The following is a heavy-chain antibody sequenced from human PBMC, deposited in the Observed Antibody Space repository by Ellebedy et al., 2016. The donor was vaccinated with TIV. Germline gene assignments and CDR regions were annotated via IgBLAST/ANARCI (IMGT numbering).Heavy chain of an antibody. CDR2: IRGDSVK. CDR1: GFSFRSYW. V-gene: IGHV3-7*01. D-gene: IGHD1-26*01. J-gene: IGHJ5*02. Sequence: GESLKISCAASGFSFRSYWMSWVRQAPGKGLEWVANIRGDSVKYYVDSVKCRFAISRDHSDNSLYLQMDNLRVDDPAVYFCARRGSYCYYAVNINNWFDRWGQGTLVTVSS. CDR3: ARRGSYCYYAVNINNWFDR.